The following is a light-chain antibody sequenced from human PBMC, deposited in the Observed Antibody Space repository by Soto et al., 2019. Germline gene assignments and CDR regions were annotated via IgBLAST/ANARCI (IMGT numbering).Light chain of an antibody. Sequence: QSVLTQPASVSGSPGQSITISCIGTSSDVGGYNYVSWYQHHPGKAPKLIIYEVSNRPSGVSNRFSGSKSGNTASLTISGLQAEDEADYYCSSFTSCSTLGVFGGGTKLTVL. CDR1: SSDVGGYNY. V-gene: IGLV2-14*01. J-gene: IGLJ2*01. CDR3: SSFTSCSTLGV. CDR2: EVS.